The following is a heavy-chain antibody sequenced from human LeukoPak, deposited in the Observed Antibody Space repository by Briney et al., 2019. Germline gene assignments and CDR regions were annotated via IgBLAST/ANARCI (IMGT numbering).Heavy chain of an antibody. D-gene: IGHD4-17*01. J-gene: IGHJ1*01. CDR1: GFTFSSYA. CDR3: VKEIYGDSTGGRFQH. CDR2: ISGSGGRT. Sequence: GGSLRLSCAASGFTFSSYAMSWVRQAPGKGLEWVSVISGSGGRTYYADFVRGRFTISRDNSKNTLYLQMNSLRAEDTAVYYCVKEIYGDSTGGRFQHWGQGTLVTVSS. V-gene: IGHV3-23*01.